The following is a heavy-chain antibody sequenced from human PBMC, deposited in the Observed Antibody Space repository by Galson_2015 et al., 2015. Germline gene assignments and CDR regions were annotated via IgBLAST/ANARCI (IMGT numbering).Heavy chain of an antibody. CDR2: IWYDGSNK. V-gene: IGHV3-33*01. Sequence: SLRLSCAASGFTLSSYGMHWVRQAPGKGLEWVAVIWYDGSNKYYADSVKGRFTISRDNSKNTLYLQMNSLRAEDTAVYYCAREDCSGGSCYHDAFDIWGQGTMVTVSS. J-gene: IGHJ3*02. CDR3: AREDCSGGSCYHDAFDI. CDR1: GFTLSSYG. D-gene: IGHD2-15*01.